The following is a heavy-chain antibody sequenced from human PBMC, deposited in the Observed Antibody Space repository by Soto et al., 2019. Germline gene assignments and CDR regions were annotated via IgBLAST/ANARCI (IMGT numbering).Heavy chain of an antibody. Sequence: SETLSLTCTVSGGSISSSSYYWGWIRQSPGKGLEWIGSIYYSGSTYYNPSLKSRVTISVDTSKNQFSLKLSSVTAADTAVYYCARYSSSWYYFDYWGQGTLVTVSS. V-gene: IGHV4-39*01. D-gene: IGHD6-13*01. CDR2: IYYSGST. CDR3: ARYSSSWYYFDY. CDR1: GGSISSSSYY. J-gene: IGHJ4*02.